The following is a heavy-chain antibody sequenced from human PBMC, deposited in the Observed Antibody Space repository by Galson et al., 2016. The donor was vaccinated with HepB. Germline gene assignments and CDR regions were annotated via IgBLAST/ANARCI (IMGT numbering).Heavy chain of an antibody. D-gene: IGHD3-3*01. CDR3: ARAHVLRFLEWHYGMDV. CDR1: GFIFSSYA. J-gene: IGHJ6*02. V-gene: IGHV3-30*04. Sequence: SLRLSCAASGFIFSSYAMHWVRQAPGRGLEWVAVISDDGTKKYYADSVKGRFTISRDNSKNTLYLQLSSLRTEDTAVYYCARAHVLRFLEWHYGMDVWGQGTAVTVSS. CDR2: ISDDGTKK.